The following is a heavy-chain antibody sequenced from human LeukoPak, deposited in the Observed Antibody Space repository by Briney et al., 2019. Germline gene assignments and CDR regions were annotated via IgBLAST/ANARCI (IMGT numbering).Heavy chain of an antibody. CDR1: RFTFSSYA. V-gene: IGHV3-23*01. CDR2: MNGSGGST. J-gene: IGHJ5*02. CDR3: ATLFDWLPSLSWFDP. Sequence: GRSLRLSCAVSRFTFSSYAMSWVRQAPGKGLEWVSAMNGSGGSTYSGDSVKGTFTISRDNSKKALYLQMNSLRAEDTAVYDCATLFDWLPSLSWFDPRGQGTLVTVSS. D-gene: IGHD3-9*01.